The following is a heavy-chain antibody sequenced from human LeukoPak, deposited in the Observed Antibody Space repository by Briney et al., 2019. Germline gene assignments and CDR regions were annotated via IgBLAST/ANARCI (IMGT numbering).Heavy chain of an antibody. J-gene: IGHJ3*02. CDR2: ISYDGSNK. Sequence: GGSLRLSCAASGFTFSSYAMHWVRQAPGKELEWVAVISYDGSNKYYADSVKGRFTISRDNSKNTLYLQMNSLRAEDTAVYYCARIRRLRSLENAFDIWGQGTMVTVSS. D-gene: IGHD4-17*01. CDR1: GFTFSSYA. CDR3: ARIRRLRSLENAFDI. V-gene: IGHV3-30*04.